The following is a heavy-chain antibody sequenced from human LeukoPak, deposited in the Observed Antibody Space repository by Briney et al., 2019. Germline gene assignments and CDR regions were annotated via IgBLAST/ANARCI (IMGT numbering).Heavy chain of an antibody. Sequence: GASVKVSCKASGYTFTSYGISWVRQAPGQGLEWMGWISAYNGNTNYAQKLQGRVTMTTDTSTSTAYMELRSLRSDDTAVYYCAGHGEPYYYYYYMDVWGKGTTVTISS. V-gene: IGHV1-18*01. CDR1: GYTFTSYG. CDR2: ISAYNGNT. J-gene: IGHJ6*03. D-gene: IGHD1-14*01. CDR3: AGHGEPYYYYYYMDV.